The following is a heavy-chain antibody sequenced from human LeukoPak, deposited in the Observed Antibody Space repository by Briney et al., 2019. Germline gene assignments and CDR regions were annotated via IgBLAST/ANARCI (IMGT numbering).Heavy chain of an antibody. J-gene: IGHJ6*02. CDR2: INPNSSGT. V-gene: IGHV1-2*02. CDR1: GYTFTSYY. Sequence: ASVKVSCKASGYTFTSYYMHWVRQPPGQGLEWMGWINPNSSGTNYAQNFQGRVTMTRDTSITTAYMELSRLRSDDTAVYYCARDAIIVVVTAAMPERKDYYGMDVWGQGTTVTVSS. CDR3: ARDAIIVVVTAAMPERKDYYGMDV. D-gene: IGHD2-2*01.